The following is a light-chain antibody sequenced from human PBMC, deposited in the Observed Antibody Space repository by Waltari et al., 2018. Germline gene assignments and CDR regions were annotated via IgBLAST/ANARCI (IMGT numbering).Light chain of an antibody. CDR2: GAS. J-gene: IGKJ5*01. CDR1: QGISSH. V-gene: IGKV1-9*01. CDR3: QQLNSYPIT. Sequence: DIQLTQSPSFLSASVGDRVPITCRASQGISSHLAWYQKKPGKAPKLLIYGASTLGSGVPSGFSGGGSGTEFTITISSLQPEDFATYYCQQLNSYPITFGQGTRLEIK.